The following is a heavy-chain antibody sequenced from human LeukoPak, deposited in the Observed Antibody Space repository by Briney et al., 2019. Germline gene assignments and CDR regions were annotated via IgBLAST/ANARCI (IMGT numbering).Heavy chain of an antibody. CDR2: INEDGNKK. V-gene: IGHV3-7*01. CDR3: AKCILTGYYKGYMDV. D-gene: IGHD3-9*01. CDR1: GFTFRNYW. J-gene: IGHJ6*03. Sequence: GGSLRLSCAVSGFTFRNYWMSWVRQAPGKGLEWVANINEDGNKKYYADSVKGRFTISRDNAKNSLSLQMNNLRFEGTAVYYCAKCILTGYYKGYMDVWGKGTTVTISS.